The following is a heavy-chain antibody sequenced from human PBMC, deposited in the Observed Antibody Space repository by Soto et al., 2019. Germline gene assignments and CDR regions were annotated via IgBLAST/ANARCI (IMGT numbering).Heavy chain of an antibody. CDR3: ARENDSEKYLPVGWHDP. V-gene: IGHV6-1*01. CDR2: TYYRSRWYN. Sequence: SKTLSLTCAISGDSVSGNSAAWNWIRQSPSRGLEWLGRTYYRSRWYNDYAVSVKSRITVTPDTSKDQFSLHLNSVTPDDTAVYYCARENDSEKYLPVGWHDPWAQGTQVNVSS. D-gene: IGHD3-22*01. J-gene: IGHJ5*02. CDR1: GDSVSGNSAA.